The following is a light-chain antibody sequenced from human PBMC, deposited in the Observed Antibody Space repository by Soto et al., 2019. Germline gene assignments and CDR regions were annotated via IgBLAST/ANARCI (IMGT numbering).Light chain of an antibody. V-gene: IGKV1-5*03. CDR2: KAS. Sequence: DVQMTQSPSTLSASVGDRVPITCRASQSISGWLAWYRQRPGTAPKLMIYKASTLETGVPSRFSGSGSGTEFTLTINNLQPDDFATYYCQQYAGYSRTFGQGTKVDIK. CDR1: QSISGW. CDR3: QQYAGYSRT. J-gene: IGKJ1*01.